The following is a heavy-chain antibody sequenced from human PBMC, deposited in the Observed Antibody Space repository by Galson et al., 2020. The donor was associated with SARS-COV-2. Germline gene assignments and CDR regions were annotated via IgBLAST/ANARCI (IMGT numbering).Heavy chain of an antibody. V-gene: IGHV4-39*07. CDR2: IYYSGST. CDR1: GGSISSSSYY. J-gene: IGHJ4*02. D-gene: IGHD3-22*01. CDR3: ARFYYDSSGYYYGFDY. Sequence: SETVSLTCTVSGGSISSSSYYWGWIRQPPGKGLEWIGSIYYSGSTYYNPSLKSRVTISVDTSKNQFSLKLSSVTAADTAVYYCARFYYDSSGYYYGFDYWGQGTLVTVSS.